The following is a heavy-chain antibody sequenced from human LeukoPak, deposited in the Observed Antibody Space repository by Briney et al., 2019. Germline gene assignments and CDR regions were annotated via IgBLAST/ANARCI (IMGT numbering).Heavy chain of an antibody. CDR3: ARGAGNSGYDLLDF. D-gene: IGHD5-12*01. V-gene: IGHV3-7*01. CDR1: GFTFSSYW. J-gene: IGHJ4*02. Sequence: GGSLRLSCAASGFTFSSYWMTWVRQAPGKGLEWLANIKQDGSEKNYGDSVKGRFTTSRDNAENSLYLQMNSLRAEDTAVYYCARGAGNSGYDLLDFWGQGTLVTVS. CDR2: IKQDGSEK.